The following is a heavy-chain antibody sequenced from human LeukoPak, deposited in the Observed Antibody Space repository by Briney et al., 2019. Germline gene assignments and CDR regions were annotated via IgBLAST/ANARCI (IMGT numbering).Heavy chain of an antibody. J-gene: IGHJ4*02. D-gene: IGHD3-3*01. CDR1: GYTFTSYA. V-gene: IGHV1-3*01. CDR2: INAGNGNT. CDR3: AREIPNYDFWSGPFDY. Sequence: ASVKVSCKASGYTFTSYAMHWVRQAPGQRLEWMGWINAGNGNTKYSQKFQGRVTITRDTSASTAYMELRSLRSEDTAVYYCAREIPNYDFWSGPFDYWGQGTLVTVSS.